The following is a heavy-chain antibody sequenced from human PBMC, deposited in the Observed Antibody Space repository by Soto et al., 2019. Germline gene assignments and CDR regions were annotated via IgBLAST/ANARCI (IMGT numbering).Heavy chain of an antibody. CDR3: ARATGADKEDY. J-gene: IGHJ4*02. CDR1: GFTFSSYW. D-gene: IGHD3-10*01. V-gene: IGHV3-7*04. CDR2: IKEDGSER. Sequence: EVQLVESGGGLVQPGGSLRLSCAASGFTFSSYWMSWVRQAPGKGLEWVANIKEDGSERYYVDSVKGRFTISRDSAKNSLYLQMNGLRAEGPAVYYCARATGADKEDYWRQGTLGTVSS.